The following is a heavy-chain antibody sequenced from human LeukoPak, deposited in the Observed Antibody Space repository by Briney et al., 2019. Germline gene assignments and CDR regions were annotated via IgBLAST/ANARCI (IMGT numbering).Heavy chain of an antibody. V-gene: IGHV4-30-4*07. J-gene: IGHJ5*02. Sequence: TLSLTCTVSVGSISSGDYSWSWIRQPPGKGLEWIGYIYYSGSTYYSPSLKSRVTISVDTSKNQFSLKLSSVTAADTAFYYCARGSSYYDTSGYYNWFDPWGQGTLVTVSS. D-gene: IGHD3-22*01. CDR3: ARGSSYYDTSGYYNWFDP. CDR1: VGSISSGDYS. CDR2: IYYSGST.